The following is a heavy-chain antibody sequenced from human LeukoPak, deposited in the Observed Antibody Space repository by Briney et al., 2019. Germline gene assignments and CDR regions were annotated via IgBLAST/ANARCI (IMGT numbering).Heavy chain of an antibody. J-gene: IGHJ4*02. Sequence: GGSLRLSCAASGFTFSSYAMSWVRQAPGKGLEWVSAISAGGSSTYYADSVKGRFTISRDNSKNTLYLQMNSLRAEDTAVYYCTKGSYGDYSDWGQGTLVTVSS. CDR1: GFTFSSYA. V-gene: IGHV3-23*01. CDR3: TKGSYGDYSD. CDR2: ISAGGSST. D-gene: IGHD4-17*01.